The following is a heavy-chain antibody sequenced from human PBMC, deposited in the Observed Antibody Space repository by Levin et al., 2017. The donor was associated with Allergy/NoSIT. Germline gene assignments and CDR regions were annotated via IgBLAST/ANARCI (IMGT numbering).Heavy chain of an antibody. CDR1: GFTFSSYG. Sequence: TGGSLRLSCAASGFTFSSYGMHWVRQAPGKGLEWVAVISYDGSNKYYADSVKGRFTISRDNSKNTLYLQMNSLRAEDTAVYYCAKDHLRWFGESIAPYYYYMDVWGKGTTVTVSS. CDR2: ISYDGSNK. V-gene: IGHV3-30*18. J-gene: IGHJ6*03. CDR3: AKDHLRWFGESIAPYYYYMDV. D-gene: IGHD3-10*01.